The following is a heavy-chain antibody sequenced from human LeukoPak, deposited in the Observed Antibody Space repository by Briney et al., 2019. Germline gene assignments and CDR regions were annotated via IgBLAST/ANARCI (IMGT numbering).Heavy chain of an antibody. Sequence: SETLSLTCAVSGGSISSSNWWNWVRQPPGKGLEWVGQIYHSGSTNYNPSLKTRVTISVDKSKSQFSLNLTSVTAADTAVYYCARSDGYGLVDIWGQGTMVTVSS. CDR1: GGSISSSNW. CDR3: ARSDGYGLVDI. CDR2: IYHSGST. J-gene: IGHJ3*02. V-gene: IGHV4-4*02. D-gene: IGHD3-10*01.